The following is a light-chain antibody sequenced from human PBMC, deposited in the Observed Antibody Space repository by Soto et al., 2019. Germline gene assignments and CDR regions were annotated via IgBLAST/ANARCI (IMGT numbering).Light chain of an antibody. Sequence: EIVLTQSPGTLSLSPGERATLSCRASQSVSDLAWYRQKPGQAPRLLIYGTSIRAAGVPDRLGGSGSGTDFTLTISRLEPEDFSVYYCQKYGDSFTFGPVTKVDI. J-gene: IGKJ3*01. CDR2: GTS. CDR3: QKYGDSFT. V-gene: IGKV3-20*01. CDR1: QSVSD.